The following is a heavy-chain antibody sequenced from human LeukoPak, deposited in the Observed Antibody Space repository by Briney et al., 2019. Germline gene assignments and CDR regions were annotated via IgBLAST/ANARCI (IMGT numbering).Heavy chain of an antibody. V-gene: IGHV1-3*01. CDR2: INAGNGNT. CDR3: ARPAREGSGWTFKY. J-gene: IGHJ4*02. CDR1: GYTFTTYA. D-gene: IGHD6-19*01. Sequence: ASVKVSCKASGYTFTTYAIHWVRQAPGQRLEWVGWINAGNGNTKYSQKFQGRVTISRDTSASTVHMELSSLRSEDTAVYYCARPAREGSGWTFKYWGQGTLVTVSS.